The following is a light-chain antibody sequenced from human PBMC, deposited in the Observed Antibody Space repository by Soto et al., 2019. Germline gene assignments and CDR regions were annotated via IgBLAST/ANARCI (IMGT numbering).Light chain of an antibody. Sequence: IQMTQSPSTLSASVGDRVTITCRASQSISYWLAWYQQKPGNAPKLLIYAASSLESGVPSRFSGSGSGTEFTLTISSLQPDDSASYYCQQYNSYSKTFGQGTMVDSK. CDR2: AAS. CDR3: QQYNSYSKT. J-gene: IGKJ1*01. V-gene: IGKV1-5*01. CDR1: QSISYW.